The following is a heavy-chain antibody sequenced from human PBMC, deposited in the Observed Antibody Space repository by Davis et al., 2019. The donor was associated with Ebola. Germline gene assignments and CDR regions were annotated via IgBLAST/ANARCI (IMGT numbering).Heavy chain of an antibody. J-gene: IGHJ4*02. CDR2: ISGSGGST. CDR3: AKGRIPHLPFDY. Sequence: GESLKISCAASGFTFSSYWMSWVRQAPGKGLEWVSVISGSGGSTYYADSVKGRFTISRDNSKNTLYLQMNSLRAEDTAVYYCAKGRIPHLPFDYWGQGTLVTVSS. V-gene: IGHV3-23*01. CDR1: GFTFSSYW.